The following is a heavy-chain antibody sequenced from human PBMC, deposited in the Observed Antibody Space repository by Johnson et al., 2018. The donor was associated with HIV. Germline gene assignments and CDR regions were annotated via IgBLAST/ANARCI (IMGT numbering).Heavy chain of an antibody. J-gene: IGHJ3*02. CDR3: ARARAGDAFDI. Sequence: VQLVESGGGLIQPGGSLRLSCAASGFTVSSNYMSWVRQAPGKGLEWVSVIYSGGSTYYADSVKGRFTISRDNPKTPLYLQMNSLGAEDTAVYYCARARAGDAFDIWGQGTMVTVSS. CDR1: GFTVSSNY. V-gene: IGHV3-53*01. D-gene: IGHD6-13*01. CDR2: IYSGGST.